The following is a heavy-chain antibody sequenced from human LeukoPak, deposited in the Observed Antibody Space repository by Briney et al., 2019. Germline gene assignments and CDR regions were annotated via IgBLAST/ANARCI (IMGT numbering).Heavy chain of an antibody. CDR1: GGSVSSSGYY. D-gene: IGHD3-10*01. CDR3: ARASYYYGL. CDR2: IYYSGST. V-gene: IGHV4-39*07. J-gene: IGHJ4*02. Sequence: SETLSLTCTVSGGSVSSSGYYWGWIRQLPGKGLEWIASIYYSGSTYYNPSLKSRVTISVDTSKNQFSLKLSSVTAADTAVYYCARASYYYGLWGQGTLVTVSS.